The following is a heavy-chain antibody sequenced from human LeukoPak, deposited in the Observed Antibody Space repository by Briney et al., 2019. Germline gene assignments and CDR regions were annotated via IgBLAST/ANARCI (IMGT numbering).Heavy chain of an antibody. Sequence: GGSLRLSCAASGFTFSSYWMSWVRPAPGKGLEWVANIKQDGSEKHYVDSVKGRFTISRDNAKNSLYLQMNSLRAEDTAVYYCARGLFYYNLFGPWGQGTLVTVSS. V-gene: IGHV3-7*01. CDR3: ARGLFYYNLFGP. CDR1: GFTFSSYW. CDR2: IKQDGSEK. D-gene: IGHD1-26*01. J-gene: IGHJ5*02.